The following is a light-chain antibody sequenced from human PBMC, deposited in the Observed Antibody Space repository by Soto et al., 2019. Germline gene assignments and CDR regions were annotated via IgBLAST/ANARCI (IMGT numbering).Light chain of an antibody. CDR2: NTD. CDR1: SGAVTSGSY. V-gene: IGLV7-43*01. J-gene: IGLJ1*01. CDR3: LIYDGGVYV. Sequence: QAVVTQEPSLTVSPGGTVTLTCASSSGAVTSGSYPTWFQQKPGQTPRPLIYNTDNKHSWTPARFSGSLLGGQAALTLSGAQTEDEDEYYCLIYDGGVYVFGDGTKVTVL.